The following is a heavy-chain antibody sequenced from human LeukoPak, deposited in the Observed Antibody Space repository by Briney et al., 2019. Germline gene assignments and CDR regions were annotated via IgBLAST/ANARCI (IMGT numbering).Heavy chain of an antibody. D-gene: IGHD2-2*02. J-gene: IGHJ5*02. Sequence: GASVKVSCKVSGYTLTELSMHWVRQAPGKGLEWMGGFDPEDGETIYAQKFQGRVTMTEDTSTDTAYIELSSLRSEDTAVYYCATSSARYCSSTSCYTYYNWFDPWGQGTLVTVSS. CDR3: ATSSARYCSSTSCYTYYNWFDP. CDR1: GYTLTELS. CDR2: FDPEDGET. V-gene: IGHV1-24*01.